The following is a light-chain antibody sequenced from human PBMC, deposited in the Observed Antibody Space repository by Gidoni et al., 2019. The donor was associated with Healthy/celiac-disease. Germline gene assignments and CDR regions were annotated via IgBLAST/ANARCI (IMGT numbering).Light chain of an antibody. CDR2: AAS. Sequence: NQTNQCPSSVSASVGDRVTITCRASQGISSWLAWYQQKPGKAPKLLIYAASTLQSGGPSRFCGSGSGTDFTLSISSLQPEDFSTYYCHQANSFPRTFGQGTKVEIK. J-gene: IGKJ1*01. V-gene: IGKV1-12*01. CDR3: HQANSFPRT. CDR1: QGISSW.